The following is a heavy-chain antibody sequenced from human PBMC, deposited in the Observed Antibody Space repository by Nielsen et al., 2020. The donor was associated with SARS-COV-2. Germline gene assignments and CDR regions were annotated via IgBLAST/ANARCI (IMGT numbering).Heavy chain of an antibody. V-gene: IGHV3-7*03. Sequence: GESLKISCAASGFIFSDYWMSWVRQAPGKGLEWVANISQDGIEKYYVDSVKGRFSISRDNAKNSLYLQVNGLRAEDTALYYCARGKGLVEDWGQGTLVTVSS. D-gene: IGHD2-2*01. CDR2: ISQDGIEK. J-gene: IGHJ4*02. CDR3: ARGKGLVED. CDR1: GFIFSDYW.